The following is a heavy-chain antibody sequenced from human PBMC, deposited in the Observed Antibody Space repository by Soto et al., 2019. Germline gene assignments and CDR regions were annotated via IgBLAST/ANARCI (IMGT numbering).Heavy chain of an antibody. CDR1: GYTFTSYY. CDR2: INPTGGST. D-gene: IGHD6-13*01. V-gene: IGHV1-46*01. Sequence: SVKVSCKASGYTFTSYYIHWVRQAPGQGLEWVGAINPTGGSTTYAQMFQGRLTMTRDASTSTVYMEMSSLRSDDTALYYCARDRGRAAAGDYYYYGMDVWAQGTTVTVSS. J-gene: IGHJ6*02. CDR3: ARDRGRAAAGDYYYYGMDV.